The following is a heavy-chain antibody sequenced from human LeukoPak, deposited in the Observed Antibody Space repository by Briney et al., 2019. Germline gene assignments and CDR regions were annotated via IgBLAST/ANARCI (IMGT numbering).Heavy chain of an antibody. CDR1: GGTFSSYA. V-gene: IGHV1-69*05. J-gene: IGHJ5*02. Sequence: SVKVSFKASGGTFSSYAISWVRQAPGQGLEWMGGIIPIFGTANYAQRFQGRVTITTDESTSTAYMELSSLRSEDTAVYYCARGYCSSTSCYTLEHWFDPWGQGTLVTVSS. CDR2: IIPIFGTA. CDR3: ARGYCSSTSCYTLEHWFDP. D-gene: IGHD2-2*02.